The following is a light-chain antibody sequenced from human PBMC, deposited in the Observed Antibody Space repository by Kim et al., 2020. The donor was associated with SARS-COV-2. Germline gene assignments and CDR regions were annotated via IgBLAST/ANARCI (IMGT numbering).Light chain of an antibody. V-gene: IGLV1-44*01. CDR1: RSNIGSNT. CDR3: AAWDNSLKGWV. CDR2: NDN. Sequence: GQRVTVSCSGSRSNIGSNTVNGFQQVPGTAPKLLIYNDNQRPSGVPDRVSGSKSGSSASLAIGGLQSEDEAHYFCAAWDNSLKGWVFGGGTQLTVL. J-gene: IGLJ3*02.